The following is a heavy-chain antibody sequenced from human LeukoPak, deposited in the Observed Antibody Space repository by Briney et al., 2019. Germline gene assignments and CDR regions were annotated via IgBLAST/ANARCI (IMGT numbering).Heavy chain of an antibody. V-gene: IGHV3-21*01. D-gene: IGHD1-26*01. CDR3: ARDPYSGNYGNYYYYYMDV. J-gene: IGHJ6*03. Sequence: GGSLRLSCTVSGFTFSSYNINWVRQAPGKGLEWVSSITSSSSYIYYADSVKGRFTISRDNAKNSLYLQMNSLRAEDTAVYYCARDPYSGNYGNYYYYYMDVWGKGTTVTISS. CDR2: ITSSSSYI. CDR1: GFTFSSYN.